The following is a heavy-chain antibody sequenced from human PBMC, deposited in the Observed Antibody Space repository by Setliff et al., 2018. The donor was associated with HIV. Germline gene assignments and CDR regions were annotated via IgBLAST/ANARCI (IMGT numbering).Heavy chain of an antibody. J-gene: IGHJ4*02. CDR3: ATRPRIAARPFDY. D-gene: IGHD6-6*01. Sequence: SETLSLTCSVSGVSVGSGDHYWHWIRQRPEKTLEWIGYIFHSGDTYYNPSLKGRISMSVDTSQNQFSLELTSLTAADTAVYYCATRPRIAARPFDYWGQGMLVTSPQ. CDR2: IFHSGDT. V-gene: IGHV4-31*03. CDR1: GVSVGSGDHY.